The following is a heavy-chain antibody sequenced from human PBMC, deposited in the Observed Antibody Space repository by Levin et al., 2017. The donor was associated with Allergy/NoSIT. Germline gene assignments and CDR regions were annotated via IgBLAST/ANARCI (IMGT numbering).Heavy chain of an antibody. Sequence: PGGSLRLSCAASGFNFRAYAMHWVRQAPGKGLEWLAIISFDGTNKYSADSVKGRFTVSRDNSNTTLHLEMHGLRTTDTAVYYCARDGDLDTEGSSFDYWGRGTQVTVSS. J-gene: IGHJ4*02. V-gene: IGHV3-30*04. D-gene: IGHD1-1*01. CDR2: ISFDGTNK. CDR3: ARDGDLDTEGSSFDY. CDR1: GFNFRAYA.